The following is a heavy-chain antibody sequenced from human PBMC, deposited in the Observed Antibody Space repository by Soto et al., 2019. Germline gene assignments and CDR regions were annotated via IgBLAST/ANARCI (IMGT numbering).Heavy chain of an antibody. CDR1: GYTFTNYG. CDR2: ISAYNGHT. J-gene: IGHJ5*02. D-gene: IGHD6-13*01. V-gene: IGHV1-18*04. CDR3: ARSPAATGTTWLDT. Sequence: ASVKGSCKASGYTFTNYGITWVRQAPGEGLEWMGWISAYNGHTNYAQKVQGRVTMTTDTSTSTAYMELRSLRSDDTAVFYCARSPAATGTTWLDTWGQGTLVTVSS.